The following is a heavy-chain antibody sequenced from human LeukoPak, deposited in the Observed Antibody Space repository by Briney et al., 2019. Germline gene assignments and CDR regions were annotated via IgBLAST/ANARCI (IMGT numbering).Heavy chain of an antibody. CDR1: GGPFSGYY. D-gene: IGHD5-24*01. CDR3: ARGQRWLLNFGYFDL. V-gene: IGHV4-34*01. Sequence: PSETLSLTCAVYGGPFSGYYWNWIRQPPGKGREWIGEISHRGSTNYNPSLKSRVTISVDTSKNQFSLKLSSVTAADTAVYYCARGQRWLLNFGYFDLWGRGTLVIVSS. J-gene: IGHJ2*01. CDR2: ISHRGST.